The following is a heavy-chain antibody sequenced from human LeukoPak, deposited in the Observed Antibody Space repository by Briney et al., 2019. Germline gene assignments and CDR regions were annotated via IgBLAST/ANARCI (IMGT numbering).Heavy chain of an antibody. J-gene: IGHJ4*02. CDR3: ARSKSWKYYYDSSGYYLDY. V-gene: IGHV4-34*01. CDR2: INHSGST. CDR1: GGSFSGYY. Sequence: PSETLSLTCAVYGGSFSGYYWSWIRQPPGKGLEWIGEINHSGSTNYNPSLKSRVTISVDTSKNQFSLKLSSVTAADTAVYYCARSKSWKYYYDSSGYYLDYWGQGTLVTVSS. D-gene: IGHD3-22*01.